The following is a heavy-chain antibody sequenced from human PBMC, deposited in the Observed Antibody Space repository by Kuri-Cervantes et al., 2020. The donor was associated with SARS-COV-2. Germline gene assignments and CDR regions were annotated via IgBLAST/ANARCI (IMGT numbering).Heavy chain of an antibody. CDR2: INPNSGGT. J-gene: IGHJ6*02. CDR1: GYTFTGYY. D-gene: IGHD2-2*01. CDR3: ARDLIYCSSTSCYYYYYGMDV. V-gene: IGHV1-2*02. Sequence: ASVKVSCKASGYTFTGYYMHWVRQAPGQGLEWMGWINPNSGGTNYAQRLQGRVTMTTDTSTSTAYMELRSLGSDDTAVYYCARDLIYCSSTSCYYYYYGMDVWGQGTTVTVSS.